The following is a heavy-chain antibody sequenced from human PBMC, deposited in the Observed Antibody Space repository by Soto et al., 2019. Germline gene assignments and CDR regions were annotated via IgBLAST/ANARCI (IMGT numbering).Heavy chain of an antibody. CDR2: ISSTTNYI. CDR1: GFTFTRYS. CDR3: ARESEDLTSSFDY. Sequence: GGSLRLSCAASGFTFTRYSMNWVRQAPGKGLEWVSSISSTTNYIYYADSMKGRFTVSRDNAKNSVYLEMNSLSAEDTAVYYCARESEDLTSSFDYWGQGTLVTVSS. V-gene: IGHV3-21*01. J-gene: IGHJ4*02.